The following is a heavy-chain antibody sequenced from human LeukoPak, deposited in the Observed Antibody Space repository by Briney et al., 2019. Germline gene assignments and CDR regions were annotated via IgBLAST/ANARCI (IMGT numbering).Heavy chain of an antibody. J-gene: IGHJ4*02. CDR1: GYIFIGYF. CDR2: INAKSGGT. CDR3: ARGILGRDNSGLDY. V-gene: IGHV1-2*02. Sequence: ASVTVSCKASGYIFIGYFIHWVRQGPGQGLEWMGCINAKSGGTNYAQNFQDRVTMTTDTSITTVYMEVVSLRSDDTAVYYCARGILGRDNSGLDYWGQGALVTVSS. D-gene: IGHD3-22*01.